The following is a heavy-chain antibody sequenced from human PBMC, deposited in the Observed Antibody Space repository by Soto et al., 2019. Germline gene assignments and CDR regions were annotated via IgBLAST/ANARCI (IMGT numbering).Heavy chain of an antibody. CDR3: ARRVHGQFQGAFDI. CDR2: ISQSGVT. Sequence: SETLSLTCAVYTGSFSDYYWAWIRQPPGKGLEWIGEISQSGVTKYNPSLQSRVTIFIDTSKNQFYLNLNSVTAADTAVYYCARRVHGQFQGAFDIWGQGTMVTVSS. V-gene: IGHV4-34*01. D-gene: IGHD2-21*01. CDR1: TGSFSDYY. J-gene: IGHJ3*02.